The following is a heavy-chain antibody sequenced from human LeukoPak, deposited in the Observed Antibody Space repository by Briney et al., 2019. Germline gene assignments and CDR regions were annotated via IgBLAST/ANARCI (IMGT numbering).Heavy chain of an antibody. CDR2: ISAYNGNT. CDR1: GYTFTSYG. CDR3: ASSDIDILTGYPLYYFDY. Sequence: ASVKVSCKASGYTFTSYGISWVRQAPGQGHEWMGWISAYNGNTNYAQKLQGRVTMTTDTSTSTAYMELRSLRSDDTAVYYCASSDIDILTGYPLYYFDYWGQGTLVTVSS. D-gene: IGHD3-9*01. V-gene: IGHV1-18*01. J-gene: IGHJ4*02.